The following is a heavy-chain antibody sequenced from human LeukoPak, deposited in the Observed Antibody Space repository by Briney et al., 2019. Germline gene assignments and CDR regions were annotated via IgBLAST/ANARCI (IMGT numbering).Heavy chain of an antibody. J-gene: IGHJ4*02. CDR2: FSGSGGST. CDR3: VTSGLSRFGF. D-gene: IGHD2/OR15-2a*01. Sequence: GVLRLSCAASGFTFSNYWMSWVRQAPGKGLEWVSAFSGSGGSTYYADSVKGRFTISRDNSKNTLYLQMNSLRAEDTAVYYCVTSGLSRFGFWGQGTLVTVSS. CDR1: GFTFSNYW. V-gene: IGHV3-23*01.